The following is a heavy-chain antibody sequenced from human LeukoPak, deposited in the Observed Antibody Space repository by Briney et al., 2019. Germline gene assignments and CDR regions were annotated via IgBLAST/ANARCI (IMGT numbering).Heavy chain of an antibody. CDR2: IYYSGST. V-gene: IGHV4-39*01. Sequence: SETLSLTCTVSGGSNSSSSYYWGWIRQPPGKGLEWIGSIYYSGSTYYNPSLKSRVTISVDTSKNQFSLKLSSVTAADTAVYYCAGLKHKDYFDYWGQGALVTVSS. D-gene: IGHD2-15*01. CDR3: AGLKHKDYFDY. J-gene: IGHJ4*02. CDR1: GGSNSSSSYY.